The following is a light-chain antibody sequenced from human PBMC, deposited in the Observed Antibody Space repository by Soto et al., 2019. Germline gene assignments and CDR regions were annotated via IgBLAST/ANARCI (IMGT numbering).Light chain of an antibody. V-gene: IGLV2-8*01. CDR1: SSDVGGYSS. J-gene: IGLJ3*02. CDR2: QVS. Sequence: QSALTQPPSASGSPGQSVTISCTGTSSDVGGYSSVSWYQHHPGKAPKLMIYQVSKRPSGVPDRFSGSKSGNTASLTVSGLQAEDEADYYCSSYAGSNNLVFGGGTKQTVL. CDR3: SSYAGSNNLV.